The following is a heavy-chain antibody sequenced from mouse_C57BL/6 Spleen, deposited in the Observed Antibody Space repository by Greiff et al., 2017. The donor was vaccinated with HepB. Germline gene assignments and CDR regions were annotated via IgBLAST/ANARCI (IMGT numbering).Heavy chain of an antibody. J-gene: IGHJ3*01. D-gene: IGHD1-1*01. CDR2: IDPENGDT. V-gene: IGHV14-4*01. Sequence: VQLQQSEAELVRPGASVKLSCTASGFNIKDDYMHWVKQRPEQGLEWIGWIDPENGDTEYASKFQGKATITADTSSNTAYLQLSSLTSEDTAVYYCSYYGSSYRFAYWGQGTLVTVSA. CDR3: SYYGSSYRFAY. CDR1: GFNIKDDY.